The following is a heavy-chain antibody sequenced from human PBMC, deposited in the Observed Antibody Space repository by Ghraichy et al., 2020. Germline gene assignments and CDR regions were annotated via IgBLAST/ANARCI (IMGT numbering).Heavy chain of an antibody. CDR2: IKSKIDGGTT. CDR1: SFTFSNAW. CDR3: STLLDPTWFGELFDY. Sequence: GGSLRLSCAASSFTFSNAWMSWVRQAPGKGLEWVGRIKSKIDGGTTDYAAPVKGRFTISRGDSKNTLYLQMNNLKIEDTAVYYCSTLLDPTWFGELFDYWGQGTLVTVSS. J-gene: IGHJ4*02. V-gene: IGHV3-15*01. D-gene: IGHD3-10*01.